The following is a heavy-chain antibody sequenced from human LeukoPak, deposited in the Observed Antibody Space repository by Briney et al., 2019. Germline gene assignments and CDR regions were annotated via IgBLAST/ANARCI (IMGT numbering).Heavy chain of an antibody. V-gene: IGHV4-38-2*02. CDR3: AKNSGYYHPYYIDS. Sequence: SETLSLTCIVSGYSISSGYYWDWIRQPPGKGPEWIGNIYHSRSTYYNPSLKSRVTISVDTSKNQFSLKLNSVTAADTAAYYCAKNSGYYHPYYIDSWGQGTLVTVSS. CDR1: GYSISSGYY. D-gene: IGHD3-22*01. CDR2: IYHSRST. J-gene: IGHJ4*02.